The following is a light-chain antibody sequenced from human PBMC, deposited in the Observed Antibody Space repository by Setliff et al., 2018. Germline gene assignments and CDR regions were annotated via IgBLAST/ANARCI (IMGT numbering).Light chain of an antibody. CDR2: EVT. J-gene: IGLJ2*01. CDR1: SGDVFGYNY. CDR3: CSYAGSYTVL. Sequence: QSALTQPPSASGSPGQSVTISCTGTSGDVFGYNYVSWYQQHPGKAPKLMIYEVTKRPSGVPDRFSGSKSGNTASLTISGLQAEDEADYYCCSYAGSYTVLFGGGTKVTVL. V-gene: IGLV2-8*01.